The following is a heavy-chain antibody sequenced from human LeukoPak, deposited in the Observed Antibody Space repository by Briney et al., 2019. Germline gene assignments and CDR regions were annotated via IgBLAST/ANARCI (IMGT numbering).Heavy chain of an antibody. J-gene: IGHJ4*02. CDR3: ARDGDDYGFDY. D-gene: IGHD4-17*01. V-gene: IGHV1-69*13. Sequence: SVTVSCKASGGTFGSYAISWVRQAPGQGLEWMGGIIPIFGTANYAQKFQGRVTITADESTSTAYMELSSLRSEDTAVYYCARDGDDYGFDYWGQGTLVTVSS. CDR1: GGTFGSYA. CDR2: IIPIFGTA.